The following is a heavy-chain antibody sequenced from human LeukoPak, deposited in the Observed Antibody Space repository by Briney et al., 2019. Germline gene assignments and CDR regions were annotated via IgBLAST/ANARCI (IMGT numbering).Heavy chain of an antibody. CDR3: AKCRGSSWSDYFDY. CDR2: ISDSGGST. D-gene: IGHD6-13*01. Sequence: GGSLRLSCAVSGFSLSRYAMSWVRKAPGKGLEWVSAISDSGGSTYYADSVKGRSTISRDNSRNTLYLQMNTLRAEDTAVYYCAKCRGSSWSDYFDYGGQGTLVTVSS. CDR1: GFSLSRYA. V-gene: IGHV3-23*01. J-gene: IGHJ4*02.